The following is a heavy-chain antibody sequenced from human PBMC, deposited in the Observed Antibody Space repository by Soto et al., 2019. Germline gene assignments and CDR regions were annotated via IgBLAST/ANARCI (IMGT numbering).Heavy chain of an antibody. CDR1: GGSISSSSYY. D-gene: IGHD2-15*01. CDR2: IYYSGST. CDR3: ARRADCSGGSCYTGGMDV. V-gene: IGHV4-39*01. J-gene: IGHJ6*02. Sequence: QLQLQESGPGLVKPSETLSLTCTVSGGSISSSSYYWGWIRQPPGKGLEWIGSIYYSGSTYYNPSLKSRVTISVDTSKNQCSLKLSSVTAADTAVYYCARRADCSGGSCYTGGMDVWGQGTTVTVSS.